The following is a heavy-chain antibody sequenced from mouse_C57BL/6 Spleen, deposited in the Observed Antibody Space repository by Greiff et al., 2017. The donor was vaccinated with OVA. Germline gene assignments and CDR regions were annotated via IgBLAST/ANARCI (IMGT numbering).Heavy chain of an antibody. CDR3: APFYDGYRAY. V-gene: IGHV1-61*01. CDR2: IYPSDSET. CDR1: GYTFTSYW. Sequence: QVQLQQPGAELVRPGSSVKLSCKASGYTFTSYWMDWVKQRPGQGLEWIGNIYPSDSETHYNQKFKDKATLTVDKSSSTAYTQLSSLTSEDSAVYYCAPFYDGYRAYWGQGTLVTVSA. D-gene: IGHD2-3*01. J-gene: IGHJ3*01.